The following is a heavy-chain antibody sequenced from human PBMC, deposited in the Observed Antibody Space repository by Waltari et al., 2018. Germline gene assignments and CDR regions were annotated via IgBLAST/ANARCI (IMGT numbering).Heavy chain of an antibody. Sequence: EVQLVESGGGLVQPGGSLRLSCAASGFTVSSNYMSGGRQAPGKVRWWFSVIYSGGSTYYADSLRGRFTISRDNSKNTVSLQMNSLRPEDTALYYCARLNFGSGIAVYYWGQGTLVTVSS. CDR3: ARLNFGSGIAVYY. J-gene: IGHJ4*02. CDR1: GFTVSSNY. CDR2: IYSGGST. V-gene: IGHV3-66*02. D-gene: IGHD3-10*01.